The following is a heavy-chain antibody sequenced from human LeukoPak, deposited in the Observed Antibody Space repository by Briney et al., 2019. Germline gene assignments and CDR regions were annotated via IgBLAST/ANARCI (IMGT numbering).Heavy chain of an antibody. CDR3: ARDWEVYGSASDY. CDR2: INPSGGST. Sequence: ASVKVSCKVSGYTLTELSMHWVRQAPGQGLEWMGIINPSGGSTSYAQKFQGRVTMTRDTSTSTVYMELSSLRSEDTAVYYCARDWEVYGSASDYWGQGTLVTVSS. V-gene: IGHV1-46*01. D-gene: IGHD1-26*01. J-gene: IGHJ4*02. CDR1: GYTLTELS.